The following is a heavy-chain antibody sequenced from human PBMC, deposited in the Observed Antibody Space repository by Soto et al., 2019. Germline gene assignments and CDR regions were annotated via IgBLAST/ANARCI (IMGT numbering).Heavy chain of an antibody. D-gene: IGHD1-7*01. Sequence: VCLRLSGAASGLTFRNYAASCVRQSPGGGLEWVSSMSGSSSTTYYADSVRGRFTISRDRSKNTLYLQMSSLRAEDTALYYCAKNQERELPRVIDFWGQGTLVTVSS. CDR1: GLTFRNYA. CDR2: MSGSSSTT. V-gene: IGHV3-23*01. CDR3: AKNQERELPRVIDF. J-gene: IGHJ4*02.